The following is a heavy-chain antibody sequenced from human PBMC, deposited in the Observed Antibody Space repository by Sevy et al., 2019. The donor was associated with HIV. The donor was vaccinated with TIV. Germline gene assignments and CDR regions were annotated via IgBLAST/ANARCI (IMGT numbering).Heavy chain of an antibody. Sequence: GGSLRLSCAASGFTFSSYSMNWVRQAPGKGLEWVSYISSSSSTIYYADSVKGRFTISRDNAKNSLYLQMNSLRDEDTAVYYCARDSSSGYYYYYYMDVWGKGTTVTASS. V-gene: IGHV3-48*02. CDR3: ARDSSSGYYYYYYMDV. D-gene: IGHD6-6*01. CDR1: GFTFSSYS. J-gene: IGHJ6*03. CDR2: ISSSSSTI.